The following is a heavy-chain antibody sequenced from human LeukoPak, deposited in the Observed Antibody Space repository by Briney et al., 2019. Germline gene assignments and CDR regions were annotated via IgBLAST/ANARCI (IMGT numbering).Heavy chain of an antibody. CDR2: MNPNSGNT. J-gene: IGHJ4*02. D-gene: IGHD3-10*01. CDR3: ARGLLYGSGSYYFDY. CDR1: GYIFTDYY. Sequence: ASVKVSCKASGYIFTDYYMHWVRQATGQGLEWMGWMNPNSGNTGYAQKFQGRVTMTRNTSISTAYMELSSLRSEDTAVYYCARGLLYGSGSYYFDYWGQGTLVTVSS. V-gene: IGHV1-8*02.